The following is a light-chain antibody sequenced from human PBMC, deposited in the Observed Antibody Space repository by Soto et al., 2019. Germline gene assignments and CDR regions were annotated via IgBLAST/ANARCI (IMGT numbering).Light chain of an antibody. CDR3: QQYNTYWK. J-gene: IGKJ1*01. CDR2: KAS. V-gene: IGKV1-5*03. Sequence: DIQMTQSPSTLSGSVGDRVTITCRASQTISSWLAWYQQKPGKAPKVLIYKASTLESGVPSRFSGSGSGTEFTLTISSLQPDDAATYYCQQYNTYWKFGQGTKVDIK. CDR1: QTISSW.